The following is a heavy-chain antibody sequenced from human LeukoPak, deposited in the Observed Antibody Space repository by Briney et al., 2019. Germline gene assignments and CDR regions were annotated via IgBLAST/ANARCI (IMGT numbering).Heavy chain of an antibody. CDR2: ISGGGDRT. V-gene: IGHV3-23*01. J-gene: IGHJ4*02. D-gene: IGHD4-11*01. CDR3: ARGRTSGGMTTDIDY. CDR1: GFMFASVG. Sequence: GGSLRLSCVASGFMFASVGMNWVRKAPGKGLEWVSSISGGGDRTYYADSVKGRFTISRDNSKNTLYLQMNSLRAEDTAVYYCARGRTSGGMTTDIDYWGQGTLVTVSS.